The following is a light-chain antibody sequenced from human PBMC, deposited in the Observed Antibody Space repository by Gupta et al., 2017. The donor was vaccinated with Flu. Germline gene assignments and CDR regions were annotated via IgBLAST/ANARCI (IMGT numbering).Light chain of an antibody. J-gene: IGLJ2*01. CDR1: SSNIGSNT. Sequence: QSVLIQPRSACATPGQSVSISCSGSSSNIGSNTVNWYQQLPGTAPELLIYIDNQRPSGVPDRFSGSKSGTSASLAISGLQSEDEADYYCAAWDDSLNDYVIFGGGTKLTVL. V-gene: IGLV1-44*01. CDR2: IDN. CDR3: AAWDDSLNDYVI.